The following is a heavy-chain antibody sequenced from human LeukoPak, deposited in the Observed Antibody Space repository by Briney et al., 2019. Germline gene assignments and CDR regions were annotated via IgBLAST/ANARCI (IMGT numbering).Heavy chain of an antibody. CDR2: IYYSGST. J-gene: IGHJ5*02. V-gene: IGHV4-59*08. CDR3: ARAYDYGDMGDWFDP. Sequence: SETLSLTCTVSGVSISSYYWSWIRQPPGKGLEWIGYIYYSGSTNYNPSLKSRVTISVDTSKNQFSLKLSPVTAADTAVYYCARAYDYGDMGDWFDPWGQGTLVTVSS. D-gene: IGHD4-17*01. CDR1: GVSISSYY.